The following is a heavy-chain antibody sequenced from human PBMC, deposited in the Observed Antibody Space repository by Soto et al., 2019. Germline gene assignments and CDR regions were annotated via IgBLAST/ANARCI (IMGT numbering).Heavy chain of an antibody. CDR3: ARTEGGDGYVRRTQLEGYYFDY. D-gene: IGHD3-10*02. CDR1: GFTFSSYS. CDR2: ISSSSSYI. Sequence: GGSLRLSCAASGFTFSSYSMNWVRQAPGKGLEWVSSISSSSSYIYYADSVKGRFTISRDNAKNSLYLQMNSLRAEDTAVYYCARTEGGDGYVRRTQLEGYYFDYWGQGTLVTVSS. V-gene: IGHV3-21*01. J-gene: IGHJ4*02.